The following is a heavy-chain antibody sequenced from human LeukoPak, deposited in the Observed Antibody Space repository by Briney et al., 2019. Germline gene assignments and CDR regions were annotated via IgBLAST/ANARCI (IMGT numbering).Heavy chain of an antibody. J-gene: IGHJ4*02. CDR3: ARGVYCSSTSCYYFDY. Sequence: QPGGSLRLYCAASGLSFSSDWMSWVRQAPAIRLEYVAIIKQDGSEKYYVDSVKGRFTISRDNAKNSLYLQMNSLRAEDTAVYYCARGVYCSSTSCYYFDYWGQGTLVTVSS. CDR2: IKQDGSEK. D-gene: IGHD2-2*01. V-gene: IGHV3-7*02. CDR1: GLSFSSDW.